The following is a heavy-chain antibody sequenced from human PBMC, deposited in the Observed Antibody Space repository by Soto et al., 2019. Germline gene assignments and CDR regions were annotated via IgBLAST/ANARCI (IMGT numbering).Heavy chain of an antibody. D-gene: IGHD6-13*01. CDR1: SDSISSYY. CDR3: ARGTSWQLPFDY. V-gene: IGHV4-59*01. CDR2: ISYSGST. Sequence: SETLSLTCTVSSDSISSYYWSWIRQPPGKRLEWIGYISYSGSTDYNPSFKSRVTISGDTSKNQFSLKVSSVTAADTAVYYCARGTSWQLPFDYWGQVTLVTVSS. J-gene: IGHJ4*02.